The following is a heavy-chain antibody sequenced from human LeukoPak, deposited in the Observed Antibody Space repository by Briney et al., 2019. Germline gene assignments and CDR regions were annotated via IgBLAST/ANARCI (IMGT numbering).Heavy chain of an antibody. V-gene: IGHV1-69*13. J-gene: IGHJ4*02. Sequence: GASVKVSCKASGGTFSSSAITWVRQAPGQGLEWMGGLIPIFGTADYAQKFQGRVTITADESTSTAYMELSSLRSEDTAIYYCARGAPGTDFGYWGQGTLVTVSS. CDR2: LIPIFGTA. CDR3: ARGAPGTDFGY. CDR1: GGTFSSSA. D-gene: IGHD2-2*01.